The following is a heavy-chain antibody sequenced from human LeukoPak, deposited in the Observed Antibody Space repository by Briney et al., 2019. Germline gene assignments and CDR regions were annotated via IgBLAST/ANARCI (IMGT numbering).Heavy chain of an antibody. Sequence: PGGSLRLSCAASGFTFTNYEMNWVRQAPGKGLEWVSYISSSTSTIYYADSVKGRFTISGDNAKNSLYLQMNSLRAEDTAVYYCAELGITMIGGVWGKGTTVTVSS. CDR2: ISSSTSTI. CDR3: AELGITMIGGV. CDR1: GFTFTNYE. V-gene: IGHV3-48*03. D-gene: IGHD3-10*02. J-gene: IGHJ6*04.